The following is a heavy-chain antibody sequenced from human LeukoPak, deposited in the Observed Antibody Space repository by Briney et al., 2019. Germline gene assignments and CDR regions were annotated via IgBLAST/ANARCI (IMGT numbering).Heavy chain of an antibody. CDR2: IRSDGSDT. J-gene: IGHJ5*02. CDR1: GFTFSDTW. CDR3: ARGGSYYWPIDL. V-gene: IGHV3-74*01. D-gene: IGHD1-26*01. Sequence: PTGGSLRLSCAASGFTFSDTWMHWVRQAPGEGLVWVSRIRSDGSDTRYAESVKGRFTISRDNDKNSVYLQMNSLRADDTAVYYCARGGSYYWPIDLWGQGTLVTVSS.